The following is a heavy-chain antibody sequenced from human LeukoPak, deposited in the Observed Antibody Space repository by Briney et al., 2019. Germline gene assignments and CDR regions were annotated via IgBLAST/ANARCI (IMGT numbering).Heavy chain of an antibody. Sequence: SETLSLTCTVSGGSISGFYWSWIRQPPGKGLEWIGYMDKSGGTTYNPSLKSRVTISVDTSKNQFSLNLSPVTAADTAVYYCARHGDIVPTIYSDYWGQGTLVTVSS. CDR3: ARHGDIVPTIYSDY. V-gene: IGHV4-59*01. D-gene: IGHD5-12*01. CDR2: MDKSGGT. CDR1: GGSISGFY. J-gene: IGHJ4*02.